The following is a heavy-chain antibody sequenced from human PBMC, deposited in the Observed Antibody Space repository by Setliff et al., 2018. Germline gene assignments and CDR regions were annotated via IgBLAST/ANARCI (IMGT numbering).Heavy chain of an antibody. CDR1: GGSISSSNW. CDR2: IYHSGST. CDR3: AREGLTIFGVVIRRKYFDY. D-gene: IGHD3-3*01. Sequence: SETLSLTCAVSGGSISSSNWWSWVRQPPGKGLEWIGEIYHSGSTNYNPSLKSRVTISVDKSKNQFSLKLSPVTAADTAVYYCAREGLTIFGVVIRRKYFDYWGQGTLVTVSS. V-gene: IGHV4-4*02. J-gene: IGHJ4*02.